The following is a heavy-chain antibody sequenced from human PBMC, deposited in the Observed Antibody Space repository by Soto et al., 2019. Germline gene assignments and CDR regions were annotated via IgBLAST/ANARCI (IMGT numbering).Heavy chain of an antibody. CDR1: GFTFRRFD. J-gene: IGHJ3*02. Sequence: EVPLVESGGGLVQPGGSLRLSCAASGFTFRRFDMHWVRQVRGEGLEWVSGIGTAGDTYYPDSVKGRVTISRENAKNSLYLQMNSLRAGDTAVYYCARGVAADGGAAFDIWGQGTMVGVSS. CDR3: ARGVAADGGAAFDI. CDR2: IGTAGDT. D-gene: IGHD6-13*01. V-gene: IGHV3-13*01.